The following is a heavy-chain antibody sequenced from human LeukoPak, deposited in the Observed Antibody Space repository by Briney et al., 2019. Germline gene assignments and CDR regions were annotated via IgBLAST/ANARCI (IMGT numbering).Heavy chain of an antibody. Sequence: PGGSLRLSCAASGFTFSSYSMNWVRQAPGKGLEWVSSISSSSSYIYCADSVKGRFTISRDNAKNSLYLQMNSLRAEDTAVYYCARSGINWAFDYWGQGTLVTVSS. CDR3: ARSGINWAFDY. CDR2: ISSSSSYI. CDR1: GFTFSSYS. D-gene: IGHD1-1*01. J-gene: IGHJ4*02. V-gene: IGHV3-21*01.